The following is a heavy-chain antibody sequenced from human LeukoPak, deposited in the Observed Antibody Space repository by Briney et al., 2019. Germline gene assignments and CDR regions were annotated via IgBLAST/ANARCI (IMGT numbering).Heavy chain of an antibody. Sequence: PSETLSLTCTVSGGSISSYYWSWIRQPPGKGLEWIGHIYGSGSTNYNPSLKSRVTLSVDTSKNQFSLKLSSVTAADTAVYYCAREGTSGTHLNWFDPWGQGSLVTVSS. CDR3: AREGTSGTHLNWFDP. D-gene: IGHD1-1*01. V-gene: IGHV4-59*01. CDR2: IYGSGST. CDR1: GGSISSYY. J-gene: IGHJ5*02.